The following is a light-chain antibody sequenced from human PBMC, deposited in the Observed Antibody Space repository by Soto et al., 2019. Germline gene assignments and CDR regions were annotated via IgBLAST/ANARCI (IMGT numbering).Light chain of an antibody. J-gene: IGKJ1*01. CDR3: KQYNKGPERT. Sequence: EIVLPQSPATLSLSPGDRATLSCRASQSVSTNLFWYQXKLXXAPRLLIXGASLRYNGLPVTFPGTASGXVFTLTISTLHSEGYAVYYSKQYNKGPERTFGQGTQMEIK. CDR1: QSVSTN. V-gene: IGKV3-15*01. CDR2: GAS.